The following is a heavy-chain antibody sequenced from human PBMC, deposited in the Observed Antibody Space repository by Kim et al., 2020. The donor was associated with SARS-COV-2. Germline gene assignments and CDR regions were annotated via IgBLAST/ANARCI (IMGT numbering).Heavy chain of an antibody. D-gene: IGHD6-19*01. Sequence: GGSLRLSCAASGFTFSSCSMTWVRQAPGKGLEWLSVISPDSNYIYYADSVKGRFTISRDNAKNSLYLQMSSLRAEDTAVYYCARDASGWSRDCWGQGRLVGDCS. CDR3: ARDASGWSRDC. J-gene: IGHJ4*02. V-gene: IGHV3-21*01. CDR2: ISPDSNYI. CDR1: GFTFSSCS.